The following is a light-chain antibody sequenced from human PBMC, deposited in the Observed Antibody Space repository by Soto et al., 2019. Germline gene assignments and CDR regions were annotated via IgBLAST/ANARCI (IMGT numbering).Light chain of an antibody. V-gene: IGLV2-14*03. CDR1: SSDVGVYNY. J-gene: IGLJ1*01. CDR3: SSYTGSSTRYV. CDR2: DVS. Sequence: QSALTQPASVSGSPGQSITISCAGTSSDVGVYNYVSWYQHHPGKAPKLMIYDVSNRPSGVSNRFSGSKSGNTASLTISGLQAEDEADYYCSSYTGSSTRYVFGTGTKVTVL.